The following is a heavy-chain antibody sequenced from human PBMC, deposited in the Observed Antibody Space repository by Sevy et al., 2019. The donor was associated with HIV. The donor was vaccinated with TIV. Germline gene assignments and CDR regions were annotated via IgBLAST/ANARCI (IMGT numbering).Heavy chain of an antibody. V-gene: IGHV1-69*13. J-gene: IGHJ6*02. Sequence: ASVKVSCKASGGTFSSYDINWVRQAPGQGLEWLGQITPIFGTSSYAHNFQGRVTITADESTSTAYMDLGSLTSEDTAVYYCARGGGAVDHGMDVWGQGTTVTVSS. D-gene: IGHD2-21*01. CDR1: GGTFSSYD. CDR2: ITPIFGTS. CDR3: ARGGGAVDHGMDV.